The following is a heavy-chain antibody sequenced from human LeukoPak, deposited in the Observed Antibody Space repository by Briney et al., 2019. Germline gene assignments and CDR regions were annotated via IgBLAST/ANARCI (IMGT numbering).Heavy chain of an antibody. D-gene: IGHD6-13*01. CDR3: ARTLYSSSSFDP. Sequence: GGSLRLSCAASGFTFSAYWMHWVRQAPGKGLVWVSRINSDGISTSYADSVKGRFTISRDNAKNTLYLQMNSLRAEDTAVYYCARTLYSSSSFDPWGQGTLVTVSS. CDR2: INSDGIST. V-gene: IGHV3-74*01. CDR1: GFTFSAYW. J-gene: IGHJ5*02.